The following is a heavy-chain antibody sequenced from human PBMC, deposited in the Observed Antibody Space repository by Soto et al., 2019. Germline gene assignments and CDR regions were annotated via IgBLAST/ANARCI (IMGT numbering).Heavy chain of an antibody. V-gene: IGHV5-51*01. CDR3: ARHSSGWYVGHKSGSDY. CDR2: IYPGDSDT. Sequence: HGASLKISCKGSGYSFTSYWIGWVRQMPGKGLEWMGIIYPGDSDTRYSPSFQGQVTISADKSISTAYLQWSSLKASDTAMYYCARHSSGWYVGHKSGSDYWGQGTLVTVSS. D-gene: IGHD6-19*01. CDR1: GYSFTSYW. J-gene: IGHJ4*02.